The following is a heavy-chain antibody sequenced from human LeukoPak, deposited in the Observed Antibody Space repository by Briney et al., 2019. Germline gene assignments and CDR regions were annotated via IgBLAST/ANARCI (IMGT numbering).Heavy chain of an antibody. J-gene: IGHJ4*02. Sequence: PGGSLRLSCAASGFAVSSNSMSWVRQAPGKGLEWVSVIYSGGGTYYADSVKGRFTISRDNSKNTLYLQMSSLRAEDTAVYYCARRDVSTRYFDYWGQGTLVTVSS. CDR1: GFAVSSNS. V-gene: IGHV3-66*01. CDR3: ARRDVSTRYFDY. D-gene: IGHD5/OR15-5a*01. CDR2: IYSGGGT.